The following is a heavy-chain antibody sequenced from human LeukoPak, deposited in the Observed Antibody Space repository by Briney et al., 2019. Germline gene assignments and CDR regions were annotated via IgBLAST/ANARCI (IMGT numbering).Heavy chain of an antibody. J-gene: IGHJ6*02. V-gene: IGHV3-15*01. CDR2: IKSKTDGGTT. CDR3: TPGGILMVYARYGMDV. Sequence: GGSLRLSCAASGFTFSNAWMSWVRQAPGKGLEWVGRIKSKTDGGTTDYAAPVKSRFTISRDDSKNTLYLQMNSLKTEDTAVYYCTPGGILMVYARYGMDVWGQGTTVTVSS. D-gene: IGHD2-8*01. CDR1: GFTFSNAW.